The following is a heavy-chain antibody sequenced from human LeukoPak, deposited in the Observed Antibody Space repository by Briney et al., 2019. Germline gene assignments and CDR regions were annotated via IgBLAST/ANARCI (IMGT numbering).Heavy chain of an antibody. J-gene: IGHJ4*02. CDR3: ARSYSYDSSGYYCAK. CDR1: GYTFTGQY. CDR2: INPNSGGA. Sequence: GASVTVSCKASGYTFTGQYIHWVGQAPGQGREWMGWINPNSGGANNAHKVQGRVTMTRDTSISTAYMEVSSLRSDDTAVYYCARSYSYDSSGYYCAKWGQGTLVTVSS. V-gene: IGHV1-2*02. D-gene: IGHD3-22*01.